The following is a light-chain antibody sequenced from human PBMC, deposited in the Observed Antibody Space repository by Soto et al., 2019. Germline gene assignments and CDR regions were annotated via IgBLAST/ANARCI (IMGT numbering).Light chain of an antibody. CDR1: QSVIITY. CDR3: QEHVRSSWS. J-gene: IGKJ1*01. Sequence: LTQSPGTLSLSPGERATLSFMASQSVIITYLAWYQQQPRADPRPLIYGASSRATGIPHRFSGSGSGTDFTLTISRLDLEELAVYVCQEHVRSSWSFGQGTKV. V-gene: IGKV3-20*01. CDR2: GAS.